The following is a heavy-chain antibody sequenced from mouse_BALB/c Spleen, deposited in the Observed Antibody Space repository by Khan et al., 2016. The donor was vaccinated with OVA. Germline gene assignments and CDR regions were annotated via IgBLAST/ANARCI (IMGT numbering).Heavy chain of an antibody. D-gene: IGHD2-3*01. V-gene: IGHV3-1*02. CDR3: ARSGDGYNAH. CDR2: IHYSGYT. Sequence: EVQLQESGPDLVKPSQSLSLTCTVTGFSITSDYTWHWIRQFPGYRLDWMGYIHYSGYTYYNPSLKSRMSVTRDTSKNHFFLQLRSVTTEDTATYLCARSGDGYNAHWGHGTTLTVSS. J-gene: IGHJ2*01. CDR1: GFSITSDYT.